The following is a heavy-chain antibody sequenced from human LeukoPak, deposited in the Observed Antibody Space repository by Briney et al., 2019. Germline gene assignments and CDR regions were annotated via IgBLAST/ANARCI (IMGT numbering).Heavy chain of an antibody. CDR2: INQDGSEI. D-gene: IGHD3-16*01. CDR3: VRDSNDDYHPD. J-gene: IGHJ4*02. V-gene: IGHV3-7*04. Sequence: GGSLRLSCAASGFTFSNYWMNWVRQAPGKGLEWVANINQDGSEIFYVDSLKGRLTISRDNADNSLYLQMNSLRADDTALYYCVRDSNDDYHPDWGQGTLVTVSS. CDR1: GFTFSNYW.